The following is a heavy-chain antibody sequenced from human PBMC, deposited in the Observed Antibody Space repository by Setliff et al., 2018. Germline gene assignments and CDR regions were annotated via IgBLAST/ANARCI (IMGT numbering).Heavy chain of an antibody. CDR1: GYRFIVYY. CDR2: VDPKDGQA. V-gene: IGHV1-69-2*01. D-gene: IGHD3-10*01. J-gene: IGHJ4*02. CDR3: ATDLAIRGVQFDY. Sequence: ASVKVSCKGSGYRFIVYYIHWVRQTPGKGLEWMGRVDPKDGQAIYAKKFQGRFTITADTSIDTAYMGLSSLTSEDTAVYYCATDLAIRGVQFDYWGRGTQVTVS.